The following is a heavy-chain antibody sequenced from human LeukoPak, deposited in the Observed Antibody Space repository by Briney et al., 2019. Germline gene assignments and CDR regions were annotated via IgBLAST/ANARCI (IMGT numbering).Heavy chain of an antibody. J-gene: IGHJ3*02. D-gene: IGHD6-19*01. Sequence: GGSLRLSCAASGFTFSSYWMSWVRQAPGKGLEWVANIKQDGSEKYYVDSVKGRFTISRDNAKNSLYLQMNSLRAEDTAVYYCARDGSSGWYGNDAFDIWGQGTMVTDSS. CDR2: IKQDGSEK. V-gene: IGHV3-7*01. CDR1: GFTFSSYW. CDR3: ARDGSSGWYGNDAFDI.